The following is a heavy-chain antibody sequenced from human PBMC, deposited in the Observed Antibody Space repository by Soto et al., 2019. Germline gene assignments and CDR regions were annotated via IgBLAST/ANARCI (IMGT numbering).Heavy chain of an antibody. Sequence: GGSLRLSCAASGFTFSSYAMSWVRQAPGKGLEWVSAISGSGGSTYYADSVKGRFTISRDNAKNSLYLQMNSLRAEDTALYYCAKGIAARPSAFDYWGQGTLVTVSS. CDR3: AKGIAARPSAFDY. J-gene: IGHJ4*02. V-gene: IGHV3-23*01. CDR2: ISGSGGST. CDR1: GFTFSSYA. D-gene: IGHD6-6*01.